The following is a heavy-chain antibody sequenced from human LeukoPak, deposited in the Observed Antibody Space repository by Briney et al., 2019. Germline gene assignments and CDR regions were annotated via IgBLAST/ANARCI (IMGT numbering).Heavy chain of an antibody. Sequence: GGSLRLSCAASGFTVSNKYMTWVRQAPGKGLEWVSLIYNDGRTYYADSVKGRFTISRDNSKNTLYLQMNSLRAEDTAVYYCAKKWSGDYDSSGINDAFDIWGQGTMVTVSS. V-gene: IGHV3-53*05. D-gene: IGHD3-22*01. J-gene: IGHJ3*02. CDR3: AKKWSGDYDSSGINDAFDI. CDR2: IYNDGRT. CDR1: GFTVSNKY.